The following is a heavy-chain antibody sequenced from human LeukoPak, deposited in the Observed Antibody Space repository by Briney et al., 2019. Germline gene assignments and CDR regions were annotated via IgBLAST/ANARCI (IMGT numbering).Heavy chain of an antibody. Sequence: PGGSLRLSCAASGFTFSSYWMSWVRQAPGKGLEWVANIKQDGSEKYYVDSVKGRFTISRDNAKNSLYPQMNSLRAEDTAVYYCARDYSRYSSSSDYFDYWGQGTLVTVSS. CDR3: ARDYSRYSSSSDYFDY. CDR2: IKQDGSEK. CDR1: GFTFSSYW. J-gene: IGHJ4*02. D-gene: IGHD6-6*01. V-gene: IGHV3-7*01.